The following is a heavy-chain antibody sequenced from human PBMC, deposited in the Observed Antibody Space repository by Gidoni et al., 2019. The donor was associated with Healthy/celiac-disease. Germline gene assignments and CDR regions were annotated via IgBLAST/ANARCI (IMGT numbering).Heavy chain of an antibody. CDR2: ISWDGGST. CDR1: GFTFDDYT. CDR3: AKGTSGWSPAIHY. Sequence: EVQLVESGGVVVQPGGSLRLSCAASGFTFDDYTMHWVRQAPGKGLDWVSLISWDGGSTYYADSVKGRVTISRDNSKNSLYLQMNSLRTEDTALYYCAKGTSGWSPAIHYWGQGTLVTVSS. D-gene: IGHD6-19*01. V-gene: IGHV3-43*01. J-gene: IGHJ4*02.